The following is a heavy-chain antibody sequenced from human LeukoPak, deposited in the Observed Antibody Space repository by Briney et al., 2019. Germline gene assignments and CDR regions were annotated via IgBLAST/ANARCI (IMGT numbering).Heavy chain of an antibody. CDR1: GYSFTSYW. CDR3: ARVIAVAGTLGWFDP. Sequence: GGSLKISCKGSGYSFTSYWIGWVRQMPGKGLEWMGIIYPGDSDTRYSPSFQGQVTISADKSISTAYLQWSSLKASDTAMYYCARVIAVAGTLGWFDPWGQGTLVTVSS. V-gene: IGHV5-51*01. J-gene: IGHJ5*02. CDR2: IYPGDSDT. D-gene: IGHD6-19*01.